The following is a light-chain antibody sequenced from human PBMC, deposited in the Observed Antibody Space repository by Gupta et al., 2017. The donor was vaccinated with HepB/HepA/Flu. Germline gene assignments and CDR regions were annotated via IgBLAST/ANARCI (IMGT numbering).Light chain of an antibody. V-gene: IGLV3-19*01. Sequence: SSELTQDPAVSVALGQTVRITCQGDSLRTYYASWYQQKPGQAPVLVIYGKNNRPSGIPDRFSGSSSGTTASLTITGAQAEDEADYYCNSGDNSGYHQVFGPGTKVTVL. J-gene: IGLJ1*01. CDR1: SLRTYY. CDR2: GKN. CDR3: NSGDNSGYHQV.